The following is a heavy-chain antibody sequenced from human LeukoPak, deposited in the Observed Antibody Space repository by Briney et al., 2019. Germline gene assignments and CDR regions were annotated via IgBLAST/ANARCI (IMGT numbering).Heavy chain of an antibody. D-gene: IGHD6-6*01. J-gene: IGHJ6*03. CDR3: AKDRGSSLVDYYYMDV. V-gene: IGHV3-23*01. Sequence: GGSLRLSCAASGFTFSSYSMNWVRQAPGKGLEWVSAISGSGGSTYYADSVKGRFTISRDNSKNTLYLQMNSLRAEDTAVYYCAKDRGSSLVDYYYMDVWGKGTTVTVSS. CDR2: ISGSGGST. CDR1: GFTFSSYS.